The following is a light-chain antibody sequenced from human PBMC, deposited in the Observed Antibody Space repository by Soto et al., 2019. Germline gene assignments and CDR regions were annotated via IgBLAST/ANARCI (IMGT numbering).Light chain of an antibody. CDR1: QSISSW. CDR3: QQGDSFPIT. Sequence: DIQMTQSPSSVSASVGDRVTITCRASQSISSWLAWYLQKPGTVPKLLIYAASSLQSGVPSRFSGSGAVTEFALAITSLQPEDFGTYYCQQGDSFPITFGQGTRLEIK. CDR2: AAS. V-gene: IGKV1-12*01. J-gene: IGKJ5*01.